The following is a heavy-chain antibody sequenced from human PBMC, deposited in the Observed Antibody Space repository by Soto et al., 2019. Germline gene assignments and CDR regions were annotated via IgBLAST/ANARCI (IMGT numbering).Heavy chain of an antibody. CDR1: GFTLSSYG. J-gene: IGHJ4*02. D-gene: IGHD5-18*01. Sequence: QVQLVESGGGVVQPGRSLRLSCAVSGFTLSSYGIHWVRQAPGKGLEWVAFMSYDGNKKSYADSVKGRFTISRDNSKNTLYLQMGSLRAEDTAMYYCAKGLSVIQEWIIDGHWGQGTQVTVSS. CDR3: AKGLSVIQEWIIDGH. CDR2: MSYDGNKK. V-gene: IGHV3-30*18.